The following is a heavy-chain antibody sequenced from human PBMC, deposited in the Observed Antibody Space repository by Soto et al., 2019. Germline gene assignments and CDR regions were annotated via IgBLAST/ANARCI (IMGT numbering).Heavy chain of an antibody. D-gene: IGHD5-12*01. CDR2: IYYSGST. Sequence: SETLSLTCTVSGGPISSYYWSWIRQPPGKGLEWIGYIYYSGSTNYNPSLKSRVTISVDTSKNQFSLKLSSVTAADTAVYYCARSGYLGAFDIWGQGTMVTVSS. CDR1: GGPISSYY. CDR3: ARSGYLGAFDI. J-gene: IGHJ3*02. V-gene: IGHV4-59*01.